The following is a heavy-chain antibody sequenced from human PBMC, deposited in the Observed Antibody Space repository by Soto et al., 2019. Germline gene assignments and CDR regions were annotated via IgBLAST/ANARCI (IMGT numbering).Heavy chain of an antibody. CDR2: IYPGDSDT. V-gene: IGHV5-51*01. J-gene: IGHJ3*02. Sequence: GESLKISCKGSGYSFTSYWIGWVRQMPGKGLEWMGIIYPGDSDTRYSPSFQGQVTISADKSISTAYLQWSSLKASDTAMYYCARDIRLLLDACDIWDQGTMVTVSS. CDR3: ARDIRLLLDACDI. D-gene: IGHD3-22*01. CDR1: GYSFTSYW.